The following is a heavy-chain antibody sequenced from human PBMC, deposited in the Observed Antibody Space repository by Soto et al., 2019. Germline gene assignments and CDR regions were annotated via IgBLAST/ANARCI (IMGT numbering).Heavy chain of an antibody. J-gene: IGHJ6*02. D-gene: IGHD3-22*01. CDR3: VKDRDSNSWPSRDV. V-gene: IGHV1-18*01. CDR1: GYTFTRNG. CDR2: ISPKSGSI. Sequence: ASMKVSCKTSGYTFTRNGISWVRQAPGQGLEWMGWISPKSGSIKYAQNFQGRVIMTTDTSTSTAYMELRSLRSDDTAVYYCVKDRDSNSWPSRDVWG.